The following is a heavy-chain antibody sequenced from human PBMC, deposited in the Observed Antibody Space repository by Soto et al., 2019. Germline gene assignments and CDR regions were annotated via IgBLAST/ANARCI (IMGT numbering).Heavy chain of an antibody. CDR3: ARVVPGAEAWFGP. Sequence: ASVKVSCKTSGYTFSNYGITWVRQAPGQPLEWLGWISLYSDGTNYAQKFQGRVSMTTDTSTTTAYMELRSLRPDDTAVYYCARVVPGAEAWFGPWGQGTLVTVSS. CDR2: ISLYSDGT. D-gene: IGHD2-2*01. CDR1: GYTFSNYG. V-gene: IGHV1-18*01. J-gene: IGHJ5*02.